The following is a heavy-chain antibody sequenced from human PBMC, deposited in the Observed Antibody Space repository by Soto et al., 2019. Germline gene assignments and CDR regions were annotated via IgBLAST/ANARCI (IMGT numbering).Heavy chain of an antibody. Sequence: QVQLQESGPGLVKPSQTLSLTCTVSGGSISSGGYYWSWIRQHPGKGLEWIGYVYYSGRTYYNPSLKGLVTISVDTSKTRFFLKLSSVSAADTAVYYCARVCGGACHHGMDVWGQGTTVTVSS. D-gene: IGHD2-21*02. CDR1: GGSISSGGYY. V-gene: IGHV4-31*01. J-gene: IGHJ6*02. CDR3: ARVCGGACHHGMDV. CDR2: VYYSGRT.